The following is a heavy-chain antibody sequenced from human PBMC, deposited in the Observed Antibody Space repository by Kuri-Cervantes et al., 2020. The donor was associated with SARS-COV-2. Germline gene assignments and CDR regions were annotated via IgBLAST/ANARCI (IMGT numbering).Heavy chain of an antibody. CDR2: IYYSGST. V-gene: IGHV4-59*01. CDR1: GGSISSYY. D-gene: IGHD3-3*01. Sequence: SETLSLTCTVSGGSISSYYWSWIRQPPGKGLEWIGYIYYSGSTNYNPSLKSRVTISVDTSKNQFSLKLSSVTAAGTAVYYCARAPPITIFGVVITIGGFDYWGQGTLVTVSS. CDR3: ARAPPITIFGVVITIGGFDY. J-gene: IGHJ4*02.